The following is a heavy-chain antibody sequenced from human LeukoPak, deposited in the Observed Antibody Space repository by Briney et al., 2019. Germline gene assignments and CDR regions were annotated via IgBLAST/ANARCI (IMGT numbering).Heavy chain of an antibody. Sequence: GGSLRLSCAASGFTFSSYAMSWVRQAPGKGLEWVSAISGTGGSTYYADSVKGRFTISRDNSKNTLYLQMNSLRAEDTAVYYCAKDFEYSYTGWFDPWGQGTLVTVSS. D-gene: IGHD1-1*01. CDR1: GFTFSSYA. J-gene: IGHJ5*02. V-gene: IGHV3-23*01. CDR3: AKDFEYSYTGWFDP. CDR2: ISGTGGST.